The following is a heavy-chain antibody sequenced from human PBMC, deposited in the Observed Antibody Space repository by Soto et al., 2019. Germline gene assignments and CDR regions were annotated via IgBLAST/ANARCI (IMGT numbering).Heavy chain of an antibody. D-gene: IGHD3-10*01. J-gene: IGHJ4*02. V-gene: IGHV3-48*02. CDR1: GFTFSDYG. CDR3: ADDEDGDSDFDS. Sequence: EVQLVESGGGLVQPGGSLRLSCAASGFTFSDYGMNWIRQAPGKGLEWLSYISSSGRTIYYAESISGRFSISRDNAKNLVYLQMDSLRDEDTAVYFCADDEDGDSDFDSWGQGTLVTVSS. CDR2: ISSSGRTI.